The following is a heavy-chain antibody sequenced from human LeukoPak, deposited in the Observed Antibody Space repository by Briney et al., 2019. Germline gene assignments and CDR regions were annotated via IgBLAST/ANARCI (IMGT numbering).Heavy chain of an antibody. J-gene: IGHJ3*02. CDR2: IYYSGRT. CDR3: TRLLDNDSSGDPDTFDM. V-gene: IGHV4-59*08. Sequence: SETLCLTCTASGVTITSYYLSWIRQAPGKGLEWIGIIYYSGRTNYNASLQSRVTISLDTSEKKFSLKVTSVTAADTAVYYCTRLLDNDSSGDPDTFDMWGQGTVVTVSS. D-gene: IGHD3-22*01. CDR1: GVTITSYY.